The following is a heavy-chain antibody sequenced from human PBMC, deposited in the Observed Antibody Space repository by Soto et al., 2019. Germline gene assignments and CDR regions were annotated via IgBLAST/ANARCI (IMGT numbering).Heavy chain of an antibody. D-gene: IGHD4-17*01. Sequence: EVQLVESGGGLVQPGRSLRLSCAASGFTFDDYAMHWVRQGPGKGLEWVSSISWNSGNLGYADSVKGRFTISRDKAKNSLYLQMNSRRGEDTALYYCAKGASPTVVAVDDYWGQGTLVTVSS. CDR2: ISWNSGNL. CDR1: GFTFDDYA. J-gene: IGHJ4*02. CDR3: AKGASPTVVAVDDY. V-gene: IGHV3-9*01.